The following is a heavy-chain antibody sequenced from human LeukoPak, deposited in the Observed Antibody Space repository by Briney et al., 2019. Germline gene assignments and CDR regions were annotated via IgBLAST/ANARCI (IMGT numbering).Heavy chain of an antibody. J-gene: IGHJ4*02. D-gene: IGHD2-2*01. CDR3: ARDLGVFCTSTSCPGADY. V-gene: IGHV3-30*02. CDR1: GFTFSSYG. CDR2: IRYDGSNK. Sequence: GGSLRLSCAASGFTFSSYGMHWVRQAPGKGLEWVAFIRYDGSNKYYADSVKGRFTISRDSSKNTLYLQMNTLRAEDTAVYYCARDLGVFCTSTSCPGADYWGQGTLVTVSS.